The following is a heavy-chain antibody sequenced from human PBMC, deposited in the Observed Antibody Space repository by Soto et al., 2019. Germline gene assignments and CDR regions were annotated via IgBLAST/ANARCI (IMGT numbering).Heavy chain of an antibody. CDR2: INAGNGNT. CDR1: GYTFTSYA. D-gene: IGHD5-12*01. V-gene: IGHV1-3*01. CDR3: ARSSSGYGFDY. Sequence: QVQLVQSGAEVKKPGASVKVSCKASGYTFTSYAMHWGRQAPGQRLEWMGWINAGNGNTKYSQKCQGRVTITRDTSGSTAYMELSSLRSEDTAVYYCARSSSGYGFDYWGQGTLVTVSS. J-gene: IGHJ4*02.